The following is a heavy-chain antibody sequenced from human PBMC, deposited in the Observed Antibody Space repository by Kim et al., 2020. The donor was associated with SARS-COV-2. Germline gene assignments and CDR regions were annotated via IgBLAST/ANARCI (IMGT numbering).Heavy chain of an antibody. V-gene: IGHV3-30*02. D-gene: IGHD1-7*01. CDR3: AKDSGGTGWGGMNWFDP. Sequence: SVKGRFTISRDNPKNSMYLQMNSLRPEDTAIYYCAKDSGGTGWGGMNWFDPWGQGIAVTVSS. J-gene: IGHJ5*02.